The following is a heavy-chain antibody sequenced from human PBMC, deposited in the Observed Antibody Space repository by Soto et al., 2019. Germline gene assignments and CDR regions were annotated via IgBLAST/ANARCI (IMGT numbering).Heavy chain of an antibody. J-gene: IGHJ6*01. Sequence: EVQLLESGGGLVQPGGCLRLSCAASGFTFNNYAMTWVRQAPGKGLEWVSTISGSDGSTYYADSVKGRLTISRDNSKNALYLQMSSLRAEDTALYYCVKDWTGDTCPCMDVWGQGTTVTVSS. CDR2: ISGSDGST. CDR1: GFTFNNYA. D-gene: IGHD2-8*02. V-gene: IGHV3-23*01. CDR3: VKDWTGDTCPCMDV.